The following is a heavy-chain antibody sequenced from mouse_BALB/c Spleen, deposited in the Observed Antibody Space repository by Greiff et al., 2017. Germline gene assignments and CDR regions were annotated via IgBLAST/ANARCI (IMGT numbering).Heavy chain of an antibody. J-gene: IGHJ2*01. CDR2: ISYSGST. D-gene: IGHD1-1*01. Sequence: VQLKESGPGLVKPSQSLSLTCTVTGYSITSDYAWNWIRQFPGNKLEWMGYISYSGSTSYNPSLKSRISITRDTSKNQFFLQLNSVTTEDTATYYCARGYYGSSHYFDYWGQGTTLTVSS. CDR3: ARGYYGSSHYFDY. V-gene: IGHV3-2*02. CDR1: GYSITSDYA.